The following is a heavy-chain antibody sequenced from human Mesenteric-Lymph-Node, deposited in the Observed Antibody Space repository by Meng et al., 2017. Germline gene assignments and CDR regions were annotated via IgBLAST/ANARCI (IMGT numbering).Heavy chain of an antibody. CDR2: IIPIFGTA. V-gene: IGHV1-69*01. CDR1: GGTFSSYA. J-gene: IGHJ2*01. CDR3: ASFLGLGKTLGWYFDL. D-gene: IGHD7-27*01. Sequence: QVPLGESGAEVKKPGSSVKVSCKASGGTFSSYAISWVRQAPGQGLEWMGGIIPIFGTANYAQKFQGRVTITADESTSTAYMELSSLRSEDTAVYYCASFLGLGKTLGWYFDLWGRGTLVTVSS.